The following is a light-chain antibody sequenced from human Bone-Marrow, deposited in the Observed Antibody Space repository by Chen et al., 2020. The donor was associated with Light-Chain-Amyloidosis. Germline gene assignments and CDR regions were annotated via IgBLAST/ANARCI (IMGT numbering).Light chain of an antibody. CDR1: SPNIESNY. CDR3: AAWDNGLSGYV. V-gene: IGLV1-47*01. CDR2: GNN. Sequence: QSLLTQPPSAPGTPGPRVTISCSGSSPNIESNYVYWYQQLPGPAPKLLIYGNNQRPSGVPDRFSGSKSGTSASLAISGLRSEDEADYYCAAWDNGLSGYVFGAGTKVTVL. J-gene: IGLJ1*01.